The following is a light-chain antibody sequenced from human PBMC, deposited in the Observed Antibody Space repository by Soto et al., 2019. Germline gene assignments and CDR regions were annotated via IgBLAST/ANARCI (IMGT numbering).Light chain of an antibody. J-gene: IGKJ1*01. CDR1: QSVSSN. Sequence: EIVITQSPATLSVSPVERATLSCMASQSVSSNLAWYQQKPGQAPRLLIYGASTRATGIPARFSGSGSGTEFTLTISSLQSEEFAVYYCQQYNNWRWKCGQGTKGDIK. V-gene: IGKV3-15*01. CDR3: QQYNNWRWK. CDR2: GAS.